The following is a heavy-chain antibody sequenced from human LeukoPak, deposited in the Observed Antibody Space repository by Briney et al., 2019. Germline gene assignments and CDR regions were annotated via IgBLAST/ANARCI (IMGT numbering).Heavy chain of an antibody. Sequence: SETLSLTCTVSGVSISSSNSYWGWIRQPPGKGLEWIGSIYYSGNTYYNASLKSQVSISIDTSKNQFSLKLSSVTAADTAVYYCARDFLCFDYWGQGTLVTVSS. J-gene: IGHJ4*02. V-gene: IGHV4-39*02. CDR1: GVSISSSNSY. D-gene: IGHD2/OR15-2a*01. CDR3: ARDFLCFDY. CDR2: IYYSGNT.